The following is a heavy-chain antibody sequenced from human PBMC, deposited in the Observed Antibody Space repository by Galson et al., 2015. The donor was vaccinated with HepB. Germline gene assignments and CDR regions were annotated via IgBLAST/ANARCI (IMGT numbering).Heavy chain of an antibody. Sequence: SVKVSCKASGYTFTSNGITWVRQAPGQGLEWMGWISAYNGNTNYAQKFQGRVTMTTDTSTSTVYMELRSLNPDDTAVYYCAKEVNYGGHLPTDYWGQGTLVTVSS. V-gene: IGHV1-18*04. CDR3: AKEVNYGGHLPTDY. J-gene: IGHJ4*02. D-gene: IGHD4-23*01. CDR2: ISAYNGNT. CDR1: GYTFTSNG.